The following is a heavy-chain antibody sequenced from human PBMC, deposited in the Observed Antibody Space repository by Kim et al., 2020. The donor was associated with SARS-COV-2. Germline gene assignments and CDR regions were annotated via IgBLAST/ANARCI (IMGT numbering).Heavy chain of an antibody. V-gene: IGHV4-34*01. J-gene: IGHJ4*02. CDR1: GGSFSGYY. Sequence: SETLSLTCAVYGGSFSGYYWSWIRQPPGKGLEWIGEINHSGSTNYNPSLKSRVTISVDTSKNQFSLKLSSVTAADTAVYYCARDIAAAGTSAGSYYFDYWGQGTLVTVSS. D-gene: IGHD6-13*01. CDR2: INHSGST. CDR3: ARDIAAAGTSAGSYYFDY.